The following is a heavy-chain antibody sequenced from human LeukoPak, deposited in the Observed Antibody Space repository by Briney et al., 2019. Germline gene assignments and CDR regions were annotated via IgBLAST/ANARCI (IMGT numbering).Heavy chain of an antibody. CDR1: GGSISSSSYY. J-gene: IGHJ6*03. Sequence: SETLSLTCTVSGGSISSSSYYWGWIRQPPGKGLEWIGSIYYSGSTYYNPSLKSRVTISVDTSKNQFSLKLSSVTAADTAVYYCARGIVPGVVAATSKRPKYYYMDVWGKGTTVIISS. D-gene: IGHD2-15*01. CDR3: ARGIVPGVVAATSKRPKYYYMDV. V-gene: IGHV4-39*07. CDR2: IYYSGST.